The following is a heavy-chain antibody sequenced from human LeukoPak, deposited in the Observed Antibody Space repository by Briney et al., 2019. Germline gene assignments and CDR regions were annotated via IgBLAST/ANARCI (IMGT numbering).Heavy chain of an antibody. CDR3: AKASVAIPQYCNS. CDR2: ISGTGSST. J-gene: IGHJ5*02. D-gene: IGHD2-2*02. CDR1: GFTFGNYA. Sequence: GGSLRLSCEASGFTFGNYAMNWVRQAPGKGLEWVSTISGTGSSTYYADSAKGRFTISRDNSKDILFLQLNSLTAADTAMYFCAKASVAIPQYCNSWGQGTLVTVSS. V-gene: IGHV3-23*01.